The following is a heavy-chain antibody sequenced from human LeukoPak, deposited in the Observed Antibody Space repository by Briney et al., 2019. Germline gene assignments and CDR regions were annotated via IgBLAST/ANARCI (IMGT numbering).Heavy chain of an antibody. CDR2: VPHSGSA. J-gene: IGHJ5*02. Sequence: SETLSLTCTVSGGSISSPTYSWAWIRQPPGKGLEWLGSVPHSGSAYYSPSLKSRVTMSGDTSKNQFSLRLTSVTAADTAVYYCARALRQQLVTGWFDPWGQGTLVTVSS. CDR3: ARALRQQLVTGWFDP. D-gene: IGHD6-13*01. CDR1: GGSISSPTYS. V-gene: IGHV4-39*07.